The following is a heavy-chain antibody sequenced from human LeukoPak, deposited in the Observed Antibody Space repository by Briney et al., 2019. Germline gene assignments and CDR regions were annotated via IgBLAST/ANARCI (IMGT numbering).Heavy chain of an antibody. CDR1: GFPFSGYH. J-gene: IGHJ3*02. CDR2: IYFTGDII. Sequence: GGYLRLSCAASGFPFSGYHMSWIREALGEGLERGSYIYFTGDIIYYADSVKGRFTISRDNDKNSLYLQMNSLKVEDTAVYYCARDDMLERPSFDIWGQGTVVTVSS. V-gene: IGHV3-11*01. D-gene: IGHD1-1*01. CDR3: ARDDMLERPSFDI.